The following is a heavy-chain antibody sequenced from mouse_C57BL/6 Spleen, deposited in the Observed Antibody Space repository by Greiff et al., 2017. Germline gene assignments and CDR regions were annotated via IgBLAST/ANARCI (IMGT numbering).Heavy chain of an antibody. CDR1: GFNIKDDY. CDR3: TYYYGCSPFAY. V-gene: IGHV14-4*01. Sequence: VQLQQSGAELVRPGASVKLSCTASGFNIKDDYMHWVKQRPEQGLEWIGWIDPENGDTEYASKFQGKATITADTSSNTAYLQLSSLTSEDTAVYYCTYYYGCSPFAYWGQGTLVTVSA. J-gene: IGHJ3*01. CDR2: IDPENGDT. D-gene: IGHD1-1*01.